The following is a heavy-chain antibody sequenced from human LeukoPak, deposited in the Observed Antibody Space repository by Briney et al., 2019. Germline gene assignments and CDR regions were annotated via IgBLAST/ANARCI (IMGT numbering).Heavy chain of an antibody. J-gene: IGHJ4*02. D-gene: IGHD6-13*01. CDR1: GFTFSSNW. CDR3: AKNRRQQLGLYYFDY. Sequence: PGGPLRLSCAASGFTFSSNWMSWVRQAPGKGLEWVANIKEDGSEKYYVDSVKGRFTISRDNAKNSLYLQMNSLRAEDTAVYYCAKNRRQQLGLYYFDYWGQGTLVTVSS. V-gene: IGHV3-7*03. CDR2: IKEDGSEK.